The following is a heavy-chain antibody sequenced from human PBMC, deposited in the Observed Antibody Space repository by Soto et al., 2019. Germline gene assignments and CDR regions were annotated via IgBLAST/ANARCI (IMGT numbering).Heavy chain of an antibody. CDR1: GFSLTTSGVG. D-gene: IGHD3-3*01. CDR2: IYWDDDK. Sequence: QITLNESGPTQVKPRQTLTLTCTFSGFSLTTSGVGVGWIRQSPGKAPEWLALIYWDDDKRYSPSLKSRLTVTKVTPKNQVVLTMADLDPADTATYYCAHRVLRTVFGLVTTTAIYFDFWGQGTPVAVSS. J-gene: IGHJ4*02. CDR3: AHRVLRTVFGLVTTTAIYFDF. V-gene: IGHV2-5*02.